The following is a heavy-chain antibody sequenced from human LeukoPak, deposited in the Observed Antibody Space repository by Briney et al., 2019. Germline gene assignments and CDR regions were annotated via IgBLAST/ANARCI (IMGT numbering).Heavy chain of an antibody. CDR3: AKSRGESRGASNY. Sequence: GGSLRLSCAASGFTFSSYAMDWVRQAPGKGLEWVSFISGSGDTTYYADSVKGRFTISRDSSKNTLYLQMNSLRAEDTAVYYCAKSRGESRGASNYWGQGTLVTVSS. J-gene: IGHJ4*02. D-gene: IGHD1-26*01. V-gene: IGHV3-23*01. CDR2: ISGSGDTT. CDR1: GFTFSSYA.